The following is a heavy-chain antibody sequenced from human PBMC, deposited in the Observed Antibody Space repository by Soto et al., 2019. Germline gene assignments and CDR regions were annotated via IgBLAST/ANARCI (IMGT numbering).Heavy chain of an antibody. CDR2: ISSSGDNT. CDR3: ARDAAPYHDSTGQIDY. J-gene: IGHJ4*02. CDR1: GFTFSNYA. V-gene: IGHV3-23*01. Sequence: GGSLRLSCTASGFTFSNYAMSWVRQAPGKGLEWVSGISSSGDNTYNANSVRGRFTISRDNSKNTLYVQMNSLRAEDTAFYYCARDAAPYHDSTGQIDYWGQGTLVTVSS. D-gene: IGHD3-22*01.